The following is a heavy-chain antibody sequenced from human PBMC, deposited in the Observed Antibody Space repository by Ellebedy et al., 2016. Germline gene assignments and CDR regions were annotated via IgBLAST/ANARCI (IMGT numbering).Heavy chain of an antibody. CDR1: GFAFDDYA. D-gene: IGHD6-19*01. J-gene: IGHJ4*02. CDR2: ISWNSGSI. CDR3: AKDNSGWYGLGYFDY. Sequence: GGSLRLSCAASGFAFDDYAMHWVRQAPGKGLEWVSGISWNSGSIGYADSVKGRFTISRDNAKNSLYLQMNSLRAEDTALYYCAKDNSGWYGLGYFDYWGQGTLVTVSS. V-gene: IGHV3-9*01.